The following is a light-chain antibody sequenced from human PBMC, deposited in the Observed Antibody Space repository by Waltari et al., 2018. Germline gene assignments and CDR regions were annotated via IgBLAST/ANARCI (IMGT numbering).Light chain of an antibody. Sequence: SYVVTQSPSVSVAPGETARITCGGDNIGSKSVHWYQQRPVQAPGLVISCDSDRPSGIPERFSGSNSGNTATLTISWVEADDEADYYCLVWHSTTDHHGVFGGGTKLTVL. CDR3: LVWHSTTDHHGV. V-gene: IGLV3-21*04. CDR1: NIGSKS. J-gene: IGLJ2*01. CDR2: CDS.